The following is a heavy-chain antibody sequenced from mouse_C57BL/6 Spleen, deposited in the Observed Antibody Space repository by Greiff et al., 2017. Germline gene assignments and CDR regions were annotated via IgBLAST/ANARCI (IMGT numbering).Heavy chain of an antibody. CDR2: IRNKANGYTT. J-gene: IGHJ2*01. V-gene: IGHV7-3*01. CDR3: ARSPPYDYYFDY. Sequence: DVMLVESGGGLVQPGGSLSLSCAASGFTFTDYYMSWVRQPPGKALEWLGFIRNKANGYTTEYSASVKGRFTISRDNSQSILYLQMNALRAEDSATYYCARSPPYDYYFDYWGQGTTLTVSS. D-gene: IGHD2-4*01. CDR1: GFTFTDYY.